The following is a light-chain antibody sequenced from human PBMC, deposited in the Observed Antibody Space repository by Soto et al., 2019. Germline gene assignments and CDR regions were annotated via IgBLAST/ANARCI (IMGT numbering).Light chain of an antibody. J-gene: IGKJ4*01. Sequence: QMTHSPSTLAASVGDRVTMTSPESQSISTLLAWYQQKPGKAPKLLIYDASSLESGVPSSFSGSGSGTEFTLTISSLQPDDFATYSCKQYNSYPLTFGGGTKVDIK. CDR1: QSISTL. CDR3: KQYNSYPLT. CDR2: DAS. V-gene: IGKV1-5*01.